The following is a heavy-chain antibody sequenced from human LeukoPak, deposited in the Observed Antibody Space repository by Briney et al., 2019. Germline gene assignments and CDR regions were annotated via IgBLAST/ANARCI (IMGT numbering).Heavy chain of an antibody. CDR1: GYTLTELS. J-gene: IGHJ3*02. CDR2: FDPEDGET. CDR3: ARVYCDGDCYETRGAFDI. D-gene: IGHD2-21*02. Sequence: ASVKVSCKVSGYTLTELSMHWVRQAPGKGLEWMGGFDPEDGETIYAQKFQGRVTMTEDTSTDTAYMELSSLRSEDTAVYYCARVYCDGDCYETRGAFDIWGQGTVVTVSS. V-gene: IGHV1-24*01.